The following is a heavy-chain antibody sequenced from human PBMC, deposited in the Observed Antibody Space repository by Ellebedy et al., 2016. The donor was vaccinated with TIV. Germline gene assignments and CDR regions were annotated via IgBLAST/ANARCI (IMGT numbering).Heavy chain of an antibody. CDR2: IRAYNPNR. Sequence: AASVKVSCKASGYTFTNYGISWVRQAPGQGLEWMGWIRAYNPNRKYAQKLQGRVTMTRDTSKSTVYMDLSSPRSEDTAVYYCARGLPQQWPGPQFDYWGQGTLVTVSS. CDR1: GYTFTNYG. CDR3: ARGLPQQWPGPQFDY. V-gene: IGHV1-18*01. J-gene: IGHJ4*02. D-gene: IGHD6-19*01.